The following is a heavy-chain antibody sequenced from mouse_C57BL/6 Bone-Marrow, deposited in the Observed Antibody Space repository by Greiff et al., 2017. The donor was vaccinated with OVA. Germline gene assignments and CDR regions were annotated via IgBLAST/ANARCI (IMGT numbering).Heavy chain of an antibody. Sequence: VQLQQSGAELARPGASVKLSCKASGYTFTSYGISWVKQRTGQGLEWIGEIYPRSGNTYYNEKFKGKATLTADKSSSTAYMKLRSLTSEDSAVYFCARRYGSSYVGFAYWGQGTLVTVSA. J-gene: IGHJ3*01. D-gene: IGHD1-1*01. CDR3: ARRYGSSYVGFAY. V-gene: IGHV1-81*01. CDR2: IYPRSGNT. CDR1: GYTFTSYG.